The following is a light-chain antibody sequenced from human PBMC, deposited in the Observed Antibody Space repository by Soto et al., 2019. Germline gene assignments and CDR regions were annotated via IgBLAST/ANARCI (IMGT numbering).Light chain of an antibody. J-gene: IGLJ3*02. Sequence: QSVLTQPPSASGTPGQRVTISCTGTSSDVGGCNSVSWYQQHPGRAPKLLIYEVSYRPSGVSNRFSGSKSGNTASLTISGLQAEDEADYYCSSCTVSSSFEVFGGGTQLTVL. CDR3: SSCTVSSSFEV. CDR2: EVS. V-gene: IGLV2-14*01. CDR1: SSDVGGCNS.